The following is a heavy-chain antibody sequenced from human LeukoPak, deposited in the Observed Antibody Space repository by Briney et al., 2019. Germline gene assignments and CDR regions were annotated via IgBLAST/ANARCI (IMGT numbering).Heavy chain of an antibody. Sequence: PSETLSLTCTVSGGSTNTYYWSWIRQPAGKGLEWIGRIYTSGNTNYNPSLKSRITMSVDTSKNQFSLNLSSVTAADTAVYYCARFRGSGSAFDIWGQGTMVTVSS. CDR2: IYTSGNT. V-gene: IGHV4-4*07. J-gene: IGHJ3*02. CDR3: ARFRGSGSAFDI. D-gene: IGHD3-10*01. CDR1: GGSTNTYY.